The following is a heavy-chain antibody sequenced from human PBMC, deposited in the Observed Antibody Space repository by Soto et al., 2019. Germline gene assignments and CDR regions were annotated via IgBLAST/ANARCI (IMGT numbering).Heavy chain of an antibody. CDR1: EFTFSSYA. CDR2: ISGSGSSS. J-gene: IGHJ4*02. V-gene: IGHV3-23*01. Sequence: LRLSCAASEFTFSSYAMSWVRQAPGKGLEWVSAISGSGSSSYYADSVKGRFTISRDNSKNTLYLQMNSLRAEDTAVYYCAKCSPRYSSGLRAYYFDHWGQGTLVTVSS. D-gene: IGHD6-19*01. CDR3: AKCSPRYSSGLRAYYFDH.